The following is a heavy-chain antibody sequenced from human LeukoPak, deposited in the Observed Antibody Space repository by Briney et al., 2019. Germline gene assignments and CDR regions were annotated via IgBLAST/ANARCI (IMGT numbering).Heavy chain of an antibody. Sequence: SETLSLTCTVSGRSISSYYWSCIRQPPGKGLEWIGYIYYSGSTNYNPSLKSRVTISVDTSKNQLSLKLSSVTAADTAVYYCAREVSALFDPWGQGTLVTVSS. V-gene: IGHV4-59*12. CDR1: GRSISSYY. CDR2: IYYSGST. J-gene: IGHJ5*02. CDR3: AREVSALFDP.